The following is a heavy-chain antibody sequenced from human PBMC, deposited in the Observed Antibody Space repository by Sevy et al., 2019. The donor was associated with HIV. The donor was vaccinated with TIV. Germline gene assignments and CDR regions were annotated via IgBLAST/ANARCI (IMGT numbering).Heavy chain of an antibody. CDR1: GGSIYSSSFF. D-gene: IGHD6-19*01. V-gene: IGHV4-39*01. Sequence: SETLSLTCTVSGGSIYSSSFFWGWIRQSPGKGLEWIGSIYSSGTTYYNPSLKSRLSMSVNTSKNQLSLNLNSVTAADTAMYFCTRRLGSAPVASDYWGPGTLVTVSS. J-gene: IGHJ4*02. CDR2: IYSSGTT. CDR3: TRRLGSAPVASDY.